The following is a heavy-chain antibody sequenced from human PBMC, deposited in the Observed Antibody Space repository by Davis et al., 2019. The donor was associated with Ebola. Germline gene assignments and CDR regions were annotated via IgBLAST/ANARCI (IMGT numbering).Heavy chain of an antibody. CDR3: ARAYCGGDCRTFDY. J-gene: IGHJ4*02. D-gene: IGHD2-21*02. V-gene: IGHV1-3*01. Sequence: ASVKVSCKASGYRINDYYIHWLRQAPGQGLEWMGWINAGNGNTKYSQKFQGRVTITRDTSASTAYMELSSLRSEDTAVYYCARAYCGGDCRTFDYWGQGTLVTVSS. CDR2: INAGNGNT. CDR1: GYRINDYY.